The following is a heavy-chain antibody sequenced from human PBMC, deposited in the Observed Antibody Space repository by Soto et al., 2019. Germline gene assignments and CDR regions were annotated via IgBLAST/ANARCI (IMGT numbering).Heavy chain of an antibody. V-gene: IGHV4-59*01. CDR3: ARVGSDFWSGYAGYYGMDV. CDR1: GGSISSYY. CDR2: IYYSGST. D-gene: IGHD3-3*01. Sequence: SETLSLTCTVSGGSISSYYWSWIRQPPGKGLEWIGYIYYSGSTNYNPSLKSRVTISVDTSKNQFSLKLSSVTAADTAVYYCARVGSDFWSGYAGYYGMDVWGQGTTVTVSS. J-gene: IGHJ6*02.